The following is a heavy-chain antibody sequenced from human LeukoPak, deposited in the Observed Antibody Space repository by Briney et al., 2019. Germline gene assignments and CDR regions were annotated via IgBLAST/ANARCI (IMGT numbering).Heavy chain of an antibody. J-gene: IGHJ5*02. CDR1: GGSISSSSYY. D-gene: IGHD3-22*01. CDR3: ARELGFYYDSSGLTNWFDP. CDR2: IYTSGST. V-gene: IGHV4-61*02. Sequence: PSETLSLTCTVSGGSISSSSYYWSWIRQPAGKGLEWIGRIYTSGSTNYNPSLKSRVTMSVDTSKNQFSLKLSSVTAADTAVYYCARELGFYYDSSGLTNWFDPWGQGTLVTVSS.